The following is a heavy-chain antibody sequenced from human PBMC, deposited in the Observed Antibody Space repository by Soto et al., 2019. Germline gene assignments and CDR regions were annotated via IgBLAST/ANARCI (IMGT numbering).Heavy chain of an antibody. D-gene: IGHD6-19*01. CDR3: AHIVVAGLGYYFDY. Sequence: QITLKESGPTLVKPTQTLTLTCTFSGFSLSSTRMAVGWIRQPPGKALEWLALIYWDDDKRYSPFLKSRLTIXXXTXXTPVVLTMSNMDPVDIARYYCAHIVVAGLGYYFDYWGQGTLVTVSS. CDR1: GFSLSSTRMA. CDR2: IYWDDDK. V-gene: IGHV2-5*02. J-gene: IGHJ4*02.